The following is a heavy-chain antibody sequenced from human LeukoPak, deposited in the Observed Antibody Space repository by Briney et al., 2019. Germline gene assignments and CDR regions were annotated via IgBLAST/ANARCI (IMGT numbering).Heavy chain of an antibody. V-gene: IGHV1-2*06. J-gene: IGHJ4*02. CDR2: VISHSGGT. CDR3: ARGYNYGHDY. Sequence: GASVKVSCKASGYTFSGYNMHWVRQAPGQGLEWMGRVISHSGGTNYAPRFQGRVTMTRDTSTRTAYMELSRLKSDDTAVYYCARGYNYGHDYWGQGTLVTVSS. CDR1: GYTFSGYN. D-gene: IGHD5-18*01.